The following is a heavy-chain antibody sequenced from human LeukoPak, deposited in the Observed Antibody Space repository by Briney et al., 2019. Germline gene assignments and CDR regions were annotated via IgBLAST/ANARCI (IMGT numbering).Heavy chain of an antibody. CDR1: GYSFTSYW. Sequence: GESLKISCKGSGYSFTSYWIGWVRQMPGKGLEWMGIIYPGDSDTRYSPSFQGQVTFSADKSISTAYLQWSSLKASDTAMYYCARHPSGIPDYYYGMDVWGQGTTVTVSS. J-gene: IGHJ6*02. D-gene: IGHD3-10*01. CDR2: IYPGDSDT. CDR3: ARHPSGIPDYYYGMDV. V-gene: IGHV5-51*01.